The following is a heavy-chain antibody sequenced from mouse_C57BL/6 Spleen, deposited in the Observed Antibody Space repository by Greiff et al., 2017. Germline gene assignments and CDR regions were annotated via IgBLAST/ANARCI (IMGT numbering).Heavy chain of an antibody. CDR1: GYTFTSYW. J-gene: IGHJ2*01. CDR2: FDLNSGGT. CDR3: ARSGGLRHFDY. D-gene: IGHD2-4*01. V-gene: IGHV1-72*01. Sequence: QVQLQQPGAELVKPGASVKLSCKASGYTFTSYWMHWVKQRPGRGLEWFGRFDLNSGGTKYNEKFKSKARLTVNNTSNTAYMKLNSLTSEDSAVDYCARSGGLRHFDYWGQGTTLTVSS.